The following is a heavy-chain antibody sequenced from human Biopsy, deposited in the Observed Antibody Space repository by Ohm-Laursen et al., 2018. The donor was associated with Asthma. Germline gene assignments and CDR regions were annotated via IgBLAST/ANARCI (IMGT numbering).Heavy chain of an antibody. CDR2: TSYDGANN. CDR1: GFSFHNYP. Sequence: SLRLSCAASGFSFHNYPMHWVRQAPGKGLEWVALTSYDGANNYYADSVKGRFTISRDNSKNTLYLQMNSLRAEDTAVYYCARSIYDFWSGYYGMDVWGQGTTVTVSS. D-gene: IGHD3-3*01. J-gene: IGHJ6*02. V-gene: IGHV3-30-3*01. CDR3: ARSIYDFWSGYYGMDV.